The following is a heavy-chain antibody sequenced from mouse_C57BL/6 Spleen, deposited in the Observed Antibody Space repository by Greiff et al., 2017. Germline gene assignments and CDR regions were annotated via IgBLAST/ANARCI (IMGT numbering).Heavy chain of an antibody. V-gene: IGHV5-6*01. D-gene: IGHD2-10*02. CDR3: ARHVRYERGYFDN. CDR2: ISSGGSYT. CDR1: GFTFSSYG. J-gene: IGHJ2*01. Sequence: EVQVVESGGDLVKPGGSLTLSCAASGFTFSSYGMSWVRQTPDKRLEWVATISSGGSYTYYPDSVKGRFTISRDNANNTLYLQMSSMKSEDTAMYYCARHVRYERGYFDNWGQGTTLTVSS.